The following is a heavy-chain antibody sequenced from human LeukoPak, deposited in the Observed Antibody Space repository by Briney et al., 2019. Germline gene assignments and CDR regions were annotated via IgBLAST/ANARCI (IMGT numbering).Heavy chain of an antibody. CDR1: GFTFSSYE. V-gene: IGHV3-48*03. D-gene: IGHD3-16*01. CDR2: ISSSGSTI. J-gene: IGHJ4*02. CDR3: AKDRDYGYYFDY. Sequence: GGSLRLSCAASGFTFSSYEMNWVRQAPGKGLEWVSYISSSGSTIYYADSVKGRFTVSRDNAKNTLYLQMNSLRVEDTAVYYCAKDRDYGYYFDYWGQGTLVTVSS.